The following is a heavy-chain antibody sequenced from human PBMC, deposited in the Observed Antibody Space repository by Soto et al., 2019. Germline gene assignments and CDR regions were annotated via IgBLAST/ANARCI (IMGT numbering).Heavy chain of an antibody. CDR2: IYWNGDK. CDR1: GFSLSTVGVG. J-gene: IGHJ5*02. V-gene: IGHV2-5*01. CDR3: AHKGQLVGDWFDP. Sequence: QITLKESGPTLVKPTQTLTLTCTFSGFSLSTVGVGVGWIRQPLGKALQWLALIYWNGDKYYSPSLTNRLTITKDTAKNQVVLTMTDMDPVDAGTFFCAHKGQLVGDWFDPWGQGTLVTVSS. D-gene: IGHD6-6*01.